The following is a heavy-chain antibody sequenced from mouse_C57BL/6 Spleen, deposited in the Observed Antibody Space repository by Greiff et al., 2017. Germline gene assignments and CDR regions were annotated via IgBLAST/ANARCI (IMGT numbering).Heavy chain of an antibody. D-gene: IGHD1-1*01. J-gene: IGHJ2*01. CDR1: GYTFTSYW. CDR3: ASTTVVAPSYFDY. Sequence: VQLQQPGAELVKPGASVKMSCKASGYTFTSYWITWVKQRPGQGLEWIGDIYPGSGSTNYNEKFKSKATLTVDTASGTAYMQLSSLTSEDSAVYYCASTTVVAPSYFDYWGQGTTLTVSS. V-gene: IGHV1-55*01. CDR2: IYPGSGST.